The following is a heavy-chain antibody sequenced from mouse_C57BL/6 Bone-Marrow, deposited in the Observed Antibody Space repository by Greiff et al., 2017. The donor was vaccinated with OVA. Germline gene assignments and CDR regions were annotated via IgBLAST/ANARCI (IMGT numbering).Heavy chain of an antibody. Sequence: EVKVEESGGGLVKPGGSLKLSCAASGFTFSDYGMHWVRQAPEKGLEWVAYISSGSSTIYYADTVKGRITISRDNAQNTLFLQMTSLRSEDTAVYYCAGDVSAFYYWGQGTLVTVSA. CDR1: GFTFSDYG. V-gene: IGHV5-17*01. CDR2: ISSGSSTI. CDR3: AGDVSAFYY. J-gene: IGHJ3*01.